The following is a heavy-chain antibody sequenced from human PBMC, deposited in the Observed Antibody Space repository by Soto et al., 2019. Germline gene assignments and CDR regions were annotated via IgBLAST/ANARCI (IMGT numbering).Heavy chain of an antibody. CDR1: GFTFSSYA. CDR2: ISGSGGST. D-gene: IGHD2-21*01. V-gene: IGHV3-23*01. J-gene: IGHJ6*03. CDR3: AKEGVDRGVYYYYMDV. Sequence: GGSLRLSCAASGFTFSSYAMSWVRQAPGKGLEWVSAISGSGGSTYYADSVKGRFTISRENSKNTRYLQMNSLRAEDTAVYYCAKEGVDRGVYYYYMDVWGKGTTVTVSS.